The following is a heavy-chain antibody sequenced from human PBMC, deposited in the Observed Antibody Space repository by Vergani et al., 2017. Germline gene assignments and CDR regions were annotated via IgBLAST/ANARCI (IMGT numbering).Heavy chain of an antibody. CDR2: IGKDGIST. J-gene: IGHJ4*02. CDR1: GFTFSNFG. D-gene: IGHD2-21*02. Sequence: QVHLVESAGGVVQPGGSLRLSCAASGFTFSNFGMHWIRQAPGKGLEWLAYIGKDGISTRYRDAVKGRFTVSRDNSKDILYLQMDSLRSEDTALYYCAKYLRDSTDGLPDSWGPGTLVIVSS. CDR3: AKYLRDSTDGLPDS. V-gene: IGHV3-30*02.